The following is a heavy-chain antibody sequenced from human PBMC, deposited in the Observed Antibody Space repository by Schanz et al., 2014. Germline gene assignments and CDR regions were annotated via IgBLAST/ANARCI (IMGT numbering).Heavy chain of an antibody. J-gene: IGHJ4*02. CDR2: INGRGGGA. CDR1: GFTFSSYA. CDR3: AKDQGYSTSWTDY. Sequence: EVQLVESGGGLVQPGGSLRLSCAASGFTFSSYAMSWVRQAPGKGLELAATINGRGGGAYYTDSVRGRFTISRDNSKIILSIPLLSDPYEDASFYYCAKDQGYSTSWTDYWGQGTQVTVSS. D-gene: IGHD6-13*01. V-gene: IGHV3-23*04.